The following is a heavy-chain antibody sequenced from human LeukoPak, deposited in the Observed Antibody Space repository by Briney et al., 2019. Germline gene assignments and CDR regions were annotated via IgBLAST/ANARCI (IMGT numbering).Heavy chain of an antibody. D-gene: IGHD3-3*01. CDR1: GGSISSYY. CDR2: IYTSGST. J-gene: IGHJ5*02. CDR3: ARGPYYDFWSGTNWFDP. V-gene: IGHV4-4*07. Sequence: KPSETLSLTCTVSGGSISSYYWSWIRQPAGKGLEWIGRIYTSGSTNYNPSLKSRVTMSVDTSKNQFSLKLSSVTAADTAVYYCARGPYYDFWSGTNWFDPWGQGTLVTVSS.